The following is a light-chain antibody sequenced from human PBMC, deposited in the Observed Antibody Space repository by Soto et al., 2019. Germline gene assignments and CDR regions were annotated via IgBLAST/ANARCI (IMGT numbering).Light chain of an antibody. CDR1: QSVSFN. J-gene: IGKJ4*01. CDR2: NAS. V-gene: IGKV3-15*01. CDR3: HQHNNWPST. Sequence: EIVMTQSPATLSVSPGERATLSCRASQSVSFNLVWYQHKPGQPPRLLMYNASNRAAGISARFTGSGSGTDFTLTIDNLQSEDFAVYFCHQHNNWPSTFGGGTKVE.